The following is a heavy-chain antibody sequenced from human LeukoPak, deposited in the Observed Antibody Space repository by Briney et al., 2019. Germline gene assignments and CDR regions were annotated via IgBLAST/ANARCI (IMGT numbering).Heavy chain of an antibody. J-gene: IGHJ3*02. CDR2: ISYDGSNK. Sequence: GRMLGLSCAASGFTFSSYGMHWVRQAPGKGLEWVAVISYDGSNKYYADSVKGRFTISRDNSKNTLYPQMNSLRAEDTAVYYCAKDERAYSGYDKDAFDIWGQGTMVTVSS. D-gene: IGHD5-12*01. V-gene: IGHV3-30*18. CDR3: AKDERAYSGYDKDAFDI. CDR1: GFTFSSYG.